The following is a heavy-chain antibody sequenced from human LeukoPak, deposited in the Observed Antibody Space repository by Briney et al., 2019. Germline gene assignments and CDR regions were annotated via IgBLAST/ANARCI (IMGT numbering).Heavy chain of an antibody. Sequence: GGSLRLSCAASGFTFSSYEMNWVRQAPGKGLEWVSYISSSGSTIYYADSVKGRFTISRDNAKNSRYLQMNSLRAEDTAVYYCARAAHRGFSFDYWGQGTLVTVSS. CDR2: ISSSGSTI. CDR1: GFTFSSYE. J-gene: IGHJ4*02. V-gene: IGHV3-48*03. D-gene: IGHD3-10*01. CDR3: ARAAHRGFSFDY.